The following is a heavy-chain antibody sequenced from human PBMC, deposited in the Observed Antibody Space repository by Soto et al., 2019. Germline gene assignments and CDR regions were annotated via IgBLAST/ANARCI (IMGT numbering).Heavy chain of an antibody. Sequence: QVQLQESGPGPVKPSQTLSLTCTVSGGPISSGGHYWTWIRQHPGKGLEWIGHIYYTGSTFYNPSLKSRVTISVDTSQNQFSLKLGSVTAADTAVYYCARSLNRELLPLSFDYWGQGTLVTVSS. J-gene: IGHJ4*02. CDR1: GGPISSGGHY. D-gene: IGHD1-26*01. V-gene: IGHV4-31*03. CDR3: ARSLNRELLPLSFDY. CDR2: IYYTGST.